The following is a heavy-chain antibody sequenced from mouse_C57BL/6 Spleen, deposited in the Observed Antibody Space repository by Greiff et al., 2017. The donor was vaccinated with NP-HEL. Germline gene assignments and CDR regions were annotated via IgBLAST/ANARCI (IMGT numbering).Heavy chain of an antibody. D-gene: IGHD1-1*01. V-gene: IGHV1-72*01. CDR2: IDPNSGGT. J-gene: IGHJ4*01. Sequence: QVQLKQPGAELVKPGASVKLSCKASGYTLTSYWMHWVKQRPGRGLEWIGRIDPNSGGTKYNEKFKSKATLTVDKPSSTAYMQLSSLTSEDSAVYYCASPLLLRYLYAMDYWGQGTSVTVSS. CDR3: ASPLLLRYLYAMDY. CDR1: GYTLTSYW.